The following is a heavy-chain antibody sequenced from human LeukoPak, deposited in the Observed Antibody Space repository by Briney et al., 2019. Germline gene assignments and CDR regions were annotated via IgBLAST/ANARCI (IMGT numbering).Heavy chain of an antibody. CDR2: INPNSGGT. CDR3: ARGAIQSPSSSWPFDY. Sequence: ASVKVSCKASGYTFTGYYMHWVRQAPGQGLEWMGWINPNSGGTNYAQKFQGRVTMTRDTSISTAYMELSRLRSDDTAVYYCARGAIQSPSSSWPFDYWGQGTLVTVSS. CDR1: GYTFTGYY. J-gene: IGHJ4*02. D-gene: IGHD6-13*01. V-gene: IGHV1-2*02.